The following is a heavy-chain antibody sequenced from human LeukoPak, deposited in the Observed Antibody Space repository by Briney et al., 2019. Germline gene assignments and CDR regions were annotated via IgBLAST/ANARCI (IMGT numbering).Heavy chain of an antibody. CDR3: AISRYSGSYPFDY. J-gene: IGHJ4*02. CDR2: ISGSGGST. D-gene: IGHD1-26*01. CDR1: GVTFSSYA. Sequence: RRCLRLSSAASGVTFSSYAMSWVRQAPRKGQWWVSAISGSGGSTYYADSVKGRFTISRDNSKNTLYLQMNSLRAEDTAVYYCAISRYSGSYPFDYWGQGTLVTVSS. V-gene: IGHV3-23*01.